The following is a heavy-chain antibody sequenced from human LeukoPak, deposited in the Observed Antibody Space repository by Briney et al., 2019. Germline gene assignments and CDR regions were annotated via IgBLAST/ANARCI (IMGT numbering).Heavy chain of an antibody. J-gene: IGHJ4*02. Sequence: SETLSLTCTVSGGSISSYYWSWIRQPPGKGLEWIGYIYYSGSINYNPSLKSRVTISVDTSKNQFSLKLSSVTAADTAVYYCATRTIAAAGTVYYFDYWGQGTLVTVSS. CDR3: ATRTIAAAGTVYYFDY. CDR1: GGSISSYY. CDR2: IYYSGSI. D-gene: IGHD6-13*01. V-gene: IGHV4-59*12.